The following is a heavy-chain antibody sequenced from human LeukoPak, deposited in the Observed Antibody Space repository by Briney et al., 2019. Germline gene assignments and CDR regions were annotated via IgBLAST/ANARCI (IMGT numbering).Heavy chain of an antibody. CDR3: ASEVAGPTDY. V-gene: IGHV3-30-3*01. CDR2: ISYDGSNK. J-gene: IGHJ4*02. CDR1: GFTFSSYA. Sequence: PGGSLRLSCAASGFTFSSYAMHWVRQAPGKGLEWVAVISYDGSNKYYADSVKGRFTISRDNSKNTLYLQMNSLRAGDTAVYYCASEVAGPTDYWGQGTLVTVSS. D-gene: IGHD6-19*01.